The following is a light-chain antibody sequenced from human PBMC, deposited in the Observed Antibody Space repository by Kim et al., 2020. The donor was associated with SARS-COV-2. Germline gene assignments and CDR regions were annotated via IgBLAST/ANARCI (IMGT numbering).Light chain of an antibody. CDR2: YNT. J-gene: IGLJ2*01. V-gene: IGLV1-51*01. Sequence: QSVLTQPPSVSAAPGQMVTISCSGSASNIGNNYVSWYQHLPGTAPKLLIYYNTKRPSGIPDRFSGSQSGTSATLGITGLQTADEANYYCATWDSNLSVVIFGGGTKVTVL. CDR1: ASNIGNNY. CDR3: ATWDSNLSVVI.